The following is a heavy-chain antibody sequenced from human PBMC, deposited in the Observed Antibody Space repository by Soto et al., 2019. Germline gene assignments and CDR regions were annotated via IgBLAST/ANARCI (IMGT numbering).Heavy chain of an antibody. CDR2: TSSSGST. CDR1: GDSIGGVGY. D-gene: IGHD2-21*02. V-gene: IGHV4-31*03. CDR3: ARSGVTGIVIPSHWFDP. J-gene: IGHJ5*02. Sequence: SETLSLTCTVSGDSIGGVGYWSWIRQFPGRGLEWIGCTSSSGSTYYNPALNNRISLLLDTSQNQFSLKLLSVTAADTAIYYCARSGVTGIVIPSHWFDPWVQGTLVTVSS.